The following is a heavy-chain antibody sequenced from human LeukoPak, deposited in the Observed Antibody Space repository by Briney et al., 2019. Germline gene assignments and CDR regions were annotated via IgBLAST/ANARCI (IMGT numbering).Heavy chain of an antibody. Sequence: ASVKVSCKASGYTFTGYYIHWVRQAPGQGLEWMGWINPNSGGTNYAQKLQGRVTMTTDTSTSTAYMELRSLRSDDTAVYYCAREGVRGYCSSTSCSIYYYGMDVWGQGTTVTVSS. CDR1: GYTFTGYY. J-gene: IGHJ6*02. CDR2: INPNSGGT. D-gene: IGHD2-2*01. V-gene: IGHV1-2*02. CDR3: AREGVRGYCSSTSCSIYYYGMDV.